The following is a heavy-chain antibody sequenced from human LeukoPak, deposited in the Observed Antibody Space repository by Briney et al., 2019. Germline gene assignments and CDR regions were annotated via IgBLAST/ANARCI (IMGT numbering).Heavy chain of an antibody. CDR2: IRYDGSNK. CDR3: AKDPTHYRVWDYYETIGLSY. CDR1: GFSSSSYA. D-gene: IGHD3-22*01. Sequence: PGGSLRLSCAASGFSSSSYAMSWVRQAPGKGLEWVTFIRYDGSNKYYADSVKGRFTISRDNSKNTLNLHMNSLRAEDTAVYYCAKDPTHYRVWDYYETIGLSYWGQGTLVTVSS. V-gene: IGHV3-30*02. J-gene: IGHJ4*02.